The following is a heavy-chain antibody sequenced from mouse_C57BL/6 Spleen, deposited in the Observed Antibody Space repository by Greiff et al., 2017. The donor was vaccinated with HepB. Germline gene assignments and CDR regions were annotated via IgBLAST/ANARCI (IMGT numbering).Heavy chain of an antibody. CDR1: GFTFSSYA. Sequence: EVKLMESGGGLVKPGGSLKLSCAASGFTFSSYAMSWVRQTPEKRLEWVATISDGGSYTYYPDNVKGRFTISRDNAKNNLYLQMSHLKSEDTAMYYCARGWDVGFDYWGQGTTLTVSS. V-gene: IGHV5-4*03. J-gene: IGHJ2*01. D-gene: IGHD4-1*01. CDR2: ISDGGSYT. CDR3: ARGWDVGFDY.